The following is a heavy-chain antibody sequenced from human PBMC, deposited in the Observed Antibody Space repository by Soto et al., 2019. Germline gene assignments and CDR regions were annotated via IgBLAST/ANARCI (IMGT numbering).Heavy chain of an antibody. CDR2: INHRGSA. V-gene: IGHV4-4*02. J-gene: IGHJ4*02. CDR3: ARYNAASGTYYFDY. Sequence: PSETLSLTCAVSGASVSSTYWWSWFRQPPGKGPEWIGEINHRGSANYNPPLKSRVTMSLDISKSQFSLRLTSVTAADTAVYFCARYNAASGTYYFDYCGRGALVT. CDR1: GASVSSTYW. D-gene: IGHD6-13*01.